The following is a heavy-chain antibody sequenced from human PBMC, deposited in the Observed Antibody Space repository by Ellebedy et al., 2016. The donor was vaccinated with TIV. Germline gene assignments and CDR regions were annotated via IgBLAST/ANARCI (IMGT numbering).Heavy chain of an antibody. CDR2: IRGGGGHK. CDR3: ARDRDGDDSWDGAAFDG. V-gene: IGHV3-21*06. CDR1: GFTFSPYK. D-gene: IGHD4-17*01. Sequence: GESLKISCTASGFTFSPYKLIWVRQTPRTGLERVPFIRGGGGHKYYARAVTSRFTVARDNARSSLYLEINNLTGDDKAIYDCARDRDGDDSWDGAAFDGWGQGALVTVTS. J-gene: IGHJ4*02.